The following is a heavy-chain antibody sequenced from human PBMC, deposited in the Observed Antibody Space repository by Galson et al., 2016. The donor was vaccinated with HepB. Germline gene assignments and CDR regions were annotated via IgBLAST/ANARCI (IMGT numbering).Heavy chain of an antibody. D-gene: IGHD2-2*01. CDR2: INPNNGGA. Sequence: SVKVSCKASGYTFLDNYIHWVRQAPGQGLEWMGWINPNNGGANYARKFQGRVTMTTDTSINTAYMDLNRLRYDDTAIYFCARVLRGTSDLNPFDYWGQGTLVTVS. J-gene: IGHJ4*02. CDR1: GYTFLDNY. CDR3: ARVLRGTSDLNPFDY. V-gene: IGHV1-2*02.